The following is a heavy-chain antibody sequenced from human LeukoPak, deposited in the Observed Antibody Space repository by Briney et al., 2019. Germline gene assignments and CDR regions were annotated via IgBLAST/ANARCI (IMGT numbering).Heavy chain of an antibody. J-gene: IGHJ4*02. V-gene: IGHV3-30*03. D-gene: IGHD3-22*01. CDR1: EFSVGSNY. Sequence: GGSLRLSCAASEFSVGSNYMTWVRQAPGKGLEWVAVISYDGSNKYYADSVKGRFTISRDNSRNTLYLQMNSLRAEDTAVYYCARGSGYLETFDYWGQGTLVTVSS. CDR2: ISYDGSNK. CDR3: ARGSGYLETFDY.